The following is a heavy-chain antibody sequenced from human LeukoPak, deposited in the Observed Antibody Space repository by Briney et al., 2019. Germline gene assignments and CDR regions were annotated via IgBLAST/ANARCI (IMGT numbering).Heavy chain of an antibody. CDR3: ARGRYYYDSSGYYLFDP. Sequence: GGSLRLSCAASGFSVNNNYMNWVRQAPGKGLEWVAGISGSGGGTNYADSVKGRFTISRDNSKNTLYLQMNNLRVDDTAVYYCARGRYYYDSSGYYLFDPWGQGTLVTVSS. V-gene: IGHV3-53*01. CDR2: ISGSGGGT. J-gene: IGHJ5*02. D-gene: IGHD3-22*01. CDR1: GFSVNNNY.